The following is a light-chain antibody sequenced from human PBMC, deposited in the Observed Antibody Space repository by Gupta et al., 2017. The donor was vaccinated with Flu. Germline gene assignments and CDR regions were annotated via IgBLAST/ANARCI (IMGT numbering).Light chain of an antibody. CDR2: KAS. V-gene: IGKV1-5*03. Sequence: DTPITPSPSTLSPSVGDRVTITCRASQSISYWLAWYQQETGKAPKLLIYKASSLESGVPSRFSGSGSGTEFTLTISSLQPDDFATYYCQQYNSYPYTFGQGTKLEI. CDR1: QSISYW. J-gene: IGKJ2*01. CDR3: QQYNSYPYT.